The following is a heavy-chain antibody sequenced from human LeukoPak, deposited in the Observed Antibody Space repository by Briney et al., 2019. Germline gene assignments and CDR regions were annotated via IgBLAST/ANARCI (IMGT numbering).Heavy chain of an antibody. Sequence: SETLSLTCTVSGGSISSGSYYWSWIRQPAGKGLEWIGRIYTSGSTNYNPSLKSRVTISVDTSKNQFSLKLSSVTAADTAVYYCARVYGAGYDFRGAFDIWGLGTMVTVSS. CDR3: ARVYGAGYDFRGAFDI. CDR1: GGSISSGSYY. J-gene: IGHJ3*02. V-gene: IGHV4-61*02. D-gene: IGHD5-12*01. CDR2: IYTSGST.